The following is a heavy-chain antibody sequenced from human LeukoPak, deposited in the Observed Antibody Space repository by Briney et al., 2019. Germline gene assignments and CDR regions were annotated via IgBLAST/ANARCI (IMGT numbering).Heavy chain of an antibody. V-gene: IGHV4-59*01. CDR1: GGSISTYY. CDR2: IYYSGST. CDR3: ARDTYYYNSVTSWSDVFDI. Sequence: SETLSLTCTVSGGSISTYYWSWVRQSPGKGLEWIGHIYYSGSTNYNPSLESRVAMSVDTSKNQFSLKLSSVTAADTAVYYCARDTYYYNSVTSWSDVFDIWGQGTMVTVSS. D-gene: IGHD3-22*01. J-gene: IGHJ3*02.